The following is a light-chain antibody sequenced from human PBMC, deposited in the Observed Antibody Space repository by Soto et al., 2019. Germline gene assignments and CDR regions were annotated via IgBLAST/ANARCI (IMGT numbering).Light chain of an antibody. CDR2: GAS. J-gene: IGKJ1*01. CDR1: QSVRSN. CDR3: HLYGSSPE. V-gene: IGKV3-20*01. Sequence: EIELTHSPSTQAASPGPRPNLSCRASQSVRSNSAWYKQKPGQAPRLLIYGASSRATGIPGSLSGSGSGTEFTLTISRMEPEDFADYFCHLYGSSPEFGQGTQVDI.